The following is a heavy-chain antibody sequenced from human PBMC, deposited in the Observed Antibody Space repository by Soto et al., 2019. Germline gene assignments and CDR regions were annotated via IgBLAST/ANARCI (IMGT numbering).Heavy chain of an antibody. V-gene: IGHV4-59*01. J-gene: IGHJ2*01. CDR2: IYYRGST. CDR1: GGSISSYY. CDR3: ARFNWYFDL. Sequence: QVQLQESGPGLVKPSETLSLTCTVSGGSISSYYWSWIRPPPGKGLEWIGYIYYRGSTNYNPSLKSRVTISVDTSKNQFSLKLSAVTAADTAMYYCARFNWYFDLWGRGTLVTVSS.